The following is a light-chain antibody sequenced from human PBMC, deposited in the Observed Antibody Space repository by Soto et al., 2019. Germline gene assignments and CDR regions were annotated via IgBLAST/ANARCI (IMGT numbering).Light chain of an antibody. CDR3: QQSFSIPFT. V-gene: IGKV1-39*01. J-gene: IGKJ3*01. CDR2: DAS. CDR1: QTIGKY. Sequence: DIPLTQSPSFLSASLGDRVTITCRASQTIGKYLNWYQQQPGKVPKLLIYDASYLQSGVPSRFSGSESGTDFTLNISDLRPEDFATYYCQQSFSIPFTFGPGTKVDIK.